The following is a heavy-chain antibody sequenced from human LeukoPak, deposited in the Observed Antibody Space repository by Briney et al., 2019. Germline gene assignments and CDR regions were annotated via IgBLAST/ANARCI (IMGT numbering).Heavy chain of an antibody. V-gene: IGHV4-59*01. CDR1: GGSISSYY. Sequence: SETLSLTCTVSGGSISSYYWGWIRQPPGKGLEWIGYIYYSGSTNYNPSLKSRVTISVDTSKNQFSLKLSSVTAADTAVYYCARVGYSSGWAGHYYYGMDVWGQGTTVTVSS. CDR3: ARVGYSSGWAGHYYYGMDV. J-gene: IGHJ6*02. CDR2: IYYSGST. D-gene: IGHD6-19*01.